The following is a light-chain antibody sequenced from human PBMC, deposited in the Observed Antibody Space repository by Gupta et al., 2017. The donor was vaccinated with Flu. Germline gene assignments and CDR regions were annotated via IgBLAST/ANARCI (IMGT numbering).Light chain of an antibody. CDR3: QVWDTASDHWL. J-gene: IGLJ3*02. Sequence: LTQPPSVSVAPGQTASIACGGNNIGSETVHWYQQKPGQAPVLVLYDDDFRPSGIPERFSGSNSGNTATLTIRRVEAGDEADYYCQVWDTASDHWLFGAGTTLTV. V-gene: IGLV3-21*02. CDR2: DDD. CDR1: NIGSET.